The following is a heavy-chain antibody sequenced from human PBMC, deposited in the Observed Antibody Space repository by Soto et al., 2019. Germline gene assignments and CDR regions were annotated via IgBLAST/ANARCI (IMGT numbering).Heavy chain of an antibody. Sequence: GSLRLSCVTSGFTFRSHAMHWARQAPGKGLEWLAVISHDGSRRDFADSVRGRFGISRDDSKNTVYLQMDSLTPEDTALFYCMRDIMGNYQFDYWGRGTLVTVPQ. V-gene: IGHV3-30*09. D-gene: IGHD3-16*01. J-gene: IGHJ4*02. CDR2: ISHDGSRR. CDR1: GFTFRSHA. CDR3: MRDIMGNYQFDY.